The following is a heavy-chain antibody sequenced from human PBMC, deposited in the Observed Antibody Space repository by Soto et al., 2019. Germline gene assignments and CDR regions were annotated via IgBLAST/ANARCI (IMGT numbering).Heavy chain of an antibody. CDR3: ARDYSGPLVY. J-gene: IGHJ4*02. CDR1: RYSFTAFY. V-gene: IGHV1-2*02. Sequence: ASVKVSCKPSRYSFTAFYIHWVRQATGQGLEWMGWVDPNSGATRNAQNFQGRVTMTRDTSTSTVYMELNWLRSDDTAVYYCARDYSGPLVYWGQGTVVTVSS. CDR2: VDPNSGAT. D-gene: IGHD2-21*01.